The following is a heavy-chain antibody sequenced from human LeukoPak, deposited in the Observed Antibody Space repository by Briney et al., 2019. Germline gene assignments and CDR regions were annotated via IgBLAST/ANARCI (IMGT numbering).Heavy chain of an antibody. J-gene: IGHJ6*04. V-gene: IGHV3-30*18. CDR2: ISYDGSNK. D-gene: IGHD2-2*01. CDR1: GFTFSSYG. Sequence: PGGSLRLSCAASGFTFSSYGMHWVRQGPGKGREWVAVISYDGSNKYYADSVKGRFTISRDNSKNTLYLQMNSLRAEDTAVYYCAKSQTPVVPAAMSGMDVWGKGTTVTVSS. CDR3: AKSQTPVVPAAMSGMDV.